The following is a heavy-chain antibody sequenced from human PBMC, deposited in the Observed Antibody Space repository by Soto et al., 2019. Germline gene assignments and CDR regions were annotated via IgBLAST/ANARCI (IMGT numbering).Heavy chain of an antibody. CDR3: TTVGTIFGVVIRDYYYYGMDV. D-gene: IGHD3-3*01. CDR1: GFTFSNAW. Sequence: GGSLRLSCAGSGFTFSNAWMNWVRQAPRKGLEWVGRIKSKTDSGTTDYAAPVKGRFTISRDDSKNALYLQMNSLKTEDTAVYYCTTVGTIFGVVIRDYYYYGMDVWGQGTTVTVSS. J-gene: IGHJ6*02. CDR2: IKSKTDSGTT. V-gene: IGHV3-15*07.